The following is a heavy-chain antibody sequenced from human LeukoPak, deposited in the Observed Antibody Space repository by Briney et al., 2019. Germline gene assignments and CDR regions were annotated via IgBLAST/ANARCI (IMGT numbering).Heavy chain of an antibody. CDR2: IKQDGSEK. CDR1: GFTFSSYW. D-gene: IGHD3-10*01. Sequence: GGSLRLSCAASGFTFSSYWMSWVRQAPGKGLEWVANIKQDGSEKYYVDSVKGRFTISRDNAKNSLYLQMNSLRAEDTAVYYCAGEEVRGVMGGWFDPWGQGTLVTVSS. V-gene: IGHV3-7*03. J-gene: IGHJ5*02. CDR3: AGEEVRGVMGGWFDP.